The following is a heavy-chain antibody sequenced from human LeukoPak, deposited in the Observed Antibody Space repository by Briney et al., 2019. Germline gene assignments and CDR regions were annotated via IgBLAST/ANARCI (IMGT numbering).Heavy chain of an antibody. CDR2: ISSSGTTI. Sequence: GGSLRLSCVASGFTFSSYEMNWVRQAPGKGLEWVSYISSSGTTIYYADSVKGRFTIFRDNAKNSLYLQMNSLRAEDTAVYYCARGSTYYYGMDVWGRGTTVTVSS. CDR3: ARGSTYYYGMDV. J-gene: IGHJ6*02. CDR1: GFTFSSYE. V-gene: IGHV3-48*03.